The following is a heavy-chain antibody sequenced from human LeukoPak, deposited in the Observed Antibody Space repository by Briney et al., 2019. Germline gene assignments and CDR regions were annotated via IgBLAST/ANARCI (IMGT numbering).Heavy chain of an antibody. CDR1: GFTFDDYG. CDR3: ARVRRAVADIDY. CDR2: ISSSSSYI. J-gene: IGHJ4*02. D-gene: IGHD6-19*01. V-gene: IGHV3-21*01. Sequence: GGSLRLSCAASGFTFDDYGMSWVRQAPGKGLEWVSSISSSSSYIYYADSVKGRFTISRDNAKNSLYLQMNSLRAEDTAVYYCARVRRAVADIDYWGQGTLVTVSS.